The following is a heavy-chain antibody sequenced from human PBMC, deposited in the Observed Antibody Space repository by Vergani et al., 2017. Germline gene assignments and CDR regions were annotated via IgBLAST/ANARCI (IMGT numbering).Heavy chain of an antibody. Sequence: QVQLMQSGPVMKKPGGSMKVSCQASESTFSDYNIHWVRQAPAQGLQWMGWISPKTGDTDYLQRFKDRVTMTRDASTKTVYLKMTRLTSDDTAIYYCAHSWNVGRRDWFDSWGPGTLVTVSS. D-gene: IGHD1-26*01. CDR2: ISPKTGDT. J-gene: IGHJ5*01. CDR1: ESTFSDYN. V-gene: IGHV1-2*02. CDR3: AHSWNVGRRDWFDS.